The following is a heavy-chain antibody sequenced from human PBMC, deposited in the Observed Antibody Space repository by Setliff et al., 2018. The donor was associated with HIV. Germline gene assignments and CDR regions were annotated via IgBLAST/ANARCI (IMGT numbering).Heavy chain of an antibody. Sequence: SETLSLTCTVSGGSISSRTYYWGCIRQPPGKGLEWIGSIYYSGTTYYNPSLKSRVTISIDTSKNQFSLNLSSVTAPDTAIYYCARSRLHYYDSSGYYPSYFDYWGQGTLVTVSS. D-gene: IGHD3-22*01. V-gene: IGHV4-39*01. CDR2: IYYSGTT. J-gene: IGHJ4*02. CDR1: GGSISSRTYY. CDR3: ARSRLHYYDSSGYYPSYFDY.